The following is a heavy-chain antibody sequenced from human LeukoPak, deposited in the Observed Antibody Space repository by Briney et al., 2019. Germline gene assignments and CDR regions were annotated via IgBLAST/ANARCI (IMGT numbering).Heavy chain of an antibody. CDR2: ISYDGSNK. D-gene: IGHD3-10*01. J-gene: IGHJ5*02. CDR3: AKDGAASWFGEAT. V-gene: IGHV3-30*18. CDR1: GFTFSSYG. Sequence: GGSLRLSCAASGFTFSSYGVQWVRQAPGKGLEWVALISYDGSNKHYADSVKGRFTISRDNSKNTLYLQMNSLRAEDTAVYYCAKDGAASWFGEATWGQGTLVTVSS.